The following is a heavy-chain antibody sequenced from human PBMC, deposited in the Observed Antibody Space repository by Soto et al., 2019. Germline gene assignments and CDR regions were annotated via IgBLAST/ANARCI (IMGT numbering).Heavy chain of an antibody. CDR3: ARSRVGRWLQSPFDY. D-gene: IGHD5-12*01. V-gene: IGHV5-51*01. CDR1: GYSFTSYW. J-gene: IGHJ4*02. CDR2: IYPGDSDT. Sequence: GESLKISCKGSGYSFTSYWIGWVRQMPGKGLEWMGIIYPGDSDTRYSPSFQGQVTISADKSISTAYLQWSSLKASDTAMYYCARSRVGRWLQSPFDYWGQGTLVTVS.